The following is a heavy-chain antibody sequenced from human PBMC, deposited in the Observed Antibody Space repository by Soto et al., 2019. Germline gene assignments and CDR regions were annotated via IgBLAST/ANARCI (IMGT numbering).Heavy chain of an antibody. V-gene: IGHV4-39*01. D-gene: IGHD2-21*02. CDR3: ARKRTTVVTQAYFDH. CDR1: GESISSSSYY. J-gene: IGHJ4*02. CDR2: IYYSGRT. Sequence: SETLSLTCTVSGESISSSSYYWGWIRQPPGKGLEWIGSIYYSGRTYYNPSFKSWVTISIDTSKNQFSLKLSSVTATDTAVSYCARKRTTVVTQAYFDHWGQGALVTVSS.